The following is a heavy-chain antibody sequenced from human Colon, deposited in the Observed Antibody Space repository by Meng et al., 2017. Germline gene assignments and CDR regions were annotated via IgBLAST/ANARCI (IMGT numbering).Heavy chain of an antibody. CDR1: EYTFTSDD. Sequence: QVRLVLAGSEVNKPGASVKVSCKASEYTFTSDDINWVRQATGQGLDWMGLMNPNSGNTGYAQKFQGRVTMTRNTAISTAYMELSRLRSEDTAVYYCARVEVGITSGDYWGQGTLVTVSS. D-gene: IGHD1-26*01. J-gene: IGHJ4*02. CDR2: MNPNSGNT. V-gene: IGHV1-8*01. CDR3: ARVEVGITSGDY.